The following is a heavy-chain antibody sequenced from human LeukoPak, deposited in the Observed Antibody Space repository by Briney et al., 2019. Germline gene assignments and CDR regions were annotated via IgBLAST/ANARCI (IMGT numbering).Heavy chain of an antibody. CDR2: IKFDGSDK. D-gene: IGHD3-22*01. V-gene: IGHV3-7*01. CDR3: ARSGYYDWFDP. J-gene: IGHJ5*02. CDR1: GFTFSNYW. Sequence: GGSLRLSCAASGFTFSNYWMSWVRQALGKGLEWVANIKFDGSDKFYVDSVKGRFTISRDNAKNSLYLQMNSLRAEDTAVYYCARSGYYDWFDPWGQGTLVTVSS.